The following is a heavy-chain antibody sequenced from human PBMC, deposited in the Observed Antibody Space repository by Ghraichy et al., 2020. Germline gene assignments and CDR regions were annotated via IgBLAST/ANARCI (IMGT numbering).Heavy chain of an antibody. CDR3: ARTTTVTTYWFDP. D-gene: IGHD4-17*01. J-gene: IGHJ5*02. CDR2: IYYSGST. V-gene: IGHV4-61*01. Sequence: GSLRLSCTVSGGSVSSGSYYWSWIRQPPGKGLEWIGYIYYSGSTNYNPSLKSRVTISVDTSKNQFSLKLSSVTAADTAVYYCARTTTVTTYWFDPWGQGTLVTVSS. CDR1: GGSVSSGSYY.